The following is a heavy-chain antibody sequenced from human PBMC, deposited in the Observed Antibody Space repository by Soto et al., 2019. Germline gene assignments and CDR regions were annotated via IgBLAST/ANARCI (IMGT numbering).Heavy chain of an antibody. CDR1: GGSISSGGYY. V-gene: IGHV4-31*03. J-gene: IGHJ6*02. CDR2: IYYSGST. Sequence: QVQLQESGPGLVKPSQTLSLTCTVSGGSISSGGYYWSWIRQHPGKGLEWFGYIYYSGSTYYNPSLKRRVTISVDTSTNHFSLKLSSVTAADTAVYYCARDGTTSGMDVWGQGTTVTVSS. D-gene: IGHD2-2*01. CDR3: ARDGTTSGMDV.